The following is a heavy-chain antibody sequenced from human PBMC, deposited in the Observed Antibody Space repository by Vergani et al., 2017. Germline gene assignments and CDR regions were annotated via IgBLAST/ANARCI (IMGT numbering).Heavy chain of an antibody. J-gene: IGHJ4*02. V-gene: IGHV4-39*01. CDR1: GGSISSSSYY. CDR3: ARLGRRMRTYYYDSSGYYD. CDR2: IYYSGST. D-gene: IGHD3-22*01. Sequence: QVQLQQWGAGLLKPSETLSLTCAVYGGSISSSSYYWGWIRQPPGKGLEWIGSIYYSGSTYYNPSLKSRVTISVDTSKNQFSLKLSSVTAADTAVYYCARLGRRMRTYYYDSSGYYDWGQGTLVTVSS.